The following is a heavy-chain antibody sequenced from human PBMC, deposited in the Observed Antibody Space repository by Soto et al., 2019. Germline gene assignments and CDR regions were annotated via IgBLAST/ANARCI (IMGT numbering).Heavy chain of an antibody. CDR2: IDPSDSYT. D-gene: IGHD3-9*01. Sequence: GESLKISCKGSGYSFTSYWISWVRQMPGKGLEWMGRIDPSDSYTNYSPSFQGHVTISADKSISTAYLQWSSLKASDTALYYCARLSPNYDILTGYSYFDYWGQGTLVTVSS. CDR3: ARLSPNYDILTGYSYFDY. J-gene: IGHJ4*02. CDR1: GYSFTSYW. V-gene: IGHV5-10-1*01.